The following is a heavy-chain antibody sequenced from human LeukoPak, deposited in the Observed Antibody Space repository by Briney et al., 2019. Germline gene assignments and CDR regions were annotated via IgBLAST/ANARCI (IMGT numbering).Heavy chain of an antibody. V-gene: IGHV5-51*01. J-gene: IGHJ4*02. CDR3: ARIYGRNFDH. D-gene: IGHD1-26*01. Sequence: GEFLKISCKGSGYTFSTNWIGWVRQMPGKGLEWMGIIYPSDSDTTYSPSFQGQVTISVDKSISTAYLQWRSLKASDTAMYYCARIYGRNFDHWGQGTLVTVSS. CDR1: GYTFSTNW. CDR2: IYPSDSDT.